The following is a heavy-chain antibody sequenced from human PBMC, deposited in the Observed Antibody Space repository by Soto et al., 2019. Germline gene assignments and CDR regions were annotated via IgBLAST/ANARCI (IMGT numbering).Heavy chain of an antibody. Sequence: GESLKISCKGSGYSFTSYWISWVRQMPGKGLEWMGRIDPSDSYTNYSPSFQGHVTISADKSISTAYLQWSSLKASGTAMYCCARAGGPYDSSGYYDADFDYWGQGTLVTVSS. CDR2: IDPSDSYT. J-gene: IGHJ4*02. V-gene: IGHV5-10-1*01. D-gene: IGHD3-22*01. CDR3: ARAGGPYDSSGYYDADFDY. CDR1: GYSFTSYW.